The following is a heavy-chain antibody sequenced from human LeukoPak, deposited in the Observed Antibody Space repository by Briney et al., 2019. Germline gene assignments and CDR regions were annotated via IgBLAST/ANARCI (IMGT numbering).Heavy chain of an antibody. CDR3: ARHDNRGYYSLQS. D-gene: IGHD3-22*01. CDR2: GHYTGRA. J-gene: IGHJ5*02. Sequence: PSETLSLTCTVSGASININYWSWIRLPPGKGLEWIGFGHYTGRANYNPSLKSRVTISVDTSKNQLSLKLSSVTAADTAVYYCARHDNRGYYSLQSWGQGALVTVSS. CDR1: GASININY. V-gene: IGHV4-59*08.